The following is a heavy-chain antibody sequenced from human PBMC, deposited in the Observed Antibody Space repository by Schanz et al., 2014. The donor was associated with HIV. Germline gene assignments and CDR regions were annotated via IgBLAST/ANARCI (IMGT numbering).Heavy chain of an antibody. V-gene: IGHV3-30*19. D-gene: IGHD4-17*01. Sequence: QVQLVESGGGVVQPGRSLRLSCAASGFTFSNYGMHWVRQAPGKGLEWVAVISYDGSNKNYADSVKGRFTISRDNSKNTLYLQMNSLRAEDTAVYYCARDCHGGVYYGDYVCYWGQGTLVTVSS. CDR1: GFTFSNYG. CDR3: ARDCHGGVYYGDYVCY. CDR2: ISYDGSNK. J-gene: IGHJ4*02.